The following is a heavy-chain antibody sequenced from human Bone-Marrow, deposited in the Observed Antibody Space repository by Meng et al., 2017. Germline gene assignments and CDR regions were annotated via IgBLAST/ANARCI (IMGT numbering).Heavy chain of an antibody. CDR2: IIPIFGTA. J-gene: IGHJ3*02. CDR1: GYDFLKYG. V-gene: IGHV1-69*13. D-gene: IGHD2-21*02. Sequence: SVKVSCKASGYDFLKYGITWVRQAPGQGLEWMGGIIPIFGTANYAQKFQGRVTITADESTSTAYMELSSLRSEDTAVYYCARTLTLSGGDFGAFDIWGQGTMVTVSS. CDR3: ARTLTLSGGDFGAFDI.